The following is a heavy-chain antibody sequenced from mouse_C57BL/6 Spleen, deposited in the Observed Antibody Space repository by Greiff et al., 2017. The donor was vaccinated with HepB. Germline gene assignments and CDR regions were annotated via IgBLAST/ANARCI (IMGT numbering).Heavy chain of an antibody. CDR2: IHPNSGST. J-gene: IGHJ3*01. CDR1: GYTFTSYW. V-gene: IGHV1-64*01. Sequence: VQLQQSGAELVKPGASVKLSCKASGYTFTSYWMHWVKQRPGQGLEWIGMIHPNSGSTNYNEKFKSKATLTVDKSSSTAYMQLSSLTSEDSAVYYCASYDGYLGAYWGQGTLVTVSA. CDR3: ASYDGYLGAY. D-gene: IGHD2-3*01.